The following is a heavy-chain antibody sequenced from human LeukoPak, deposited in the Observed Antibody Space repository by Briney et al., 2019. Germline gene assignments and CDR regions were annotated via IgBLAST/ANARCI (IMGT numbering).Heavy chain of an antibody. Sequence: PSETLSLTCTVSGGSISSYYWSWIRQPPGKGLEWIGYIYYSGSTNYNPSLKSRVTISVDTSKNQFSLKLSSVTAADTAVYYCARSQYSSSWYTGADAFDIWGQGTMVTVSS. J-gene: IGHJ3*02. CDR3: ARSQYSSSWYTGADAFDI. CDR1: GGSISSYY. CDR2: IYYSGST. D-gene: IGHD6-13*01. V-gene: IGHV4-59*01.